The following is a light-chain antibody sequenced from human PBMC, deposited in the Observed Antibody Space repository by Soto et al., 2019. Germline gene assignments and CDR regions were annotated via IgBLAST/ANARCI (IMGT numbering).Light chain of an antibody. CDR2: GAS. J-gene: IGKJ3*01. V-gene: IGKV3-20*01. Sequence: EIVLTQSPGTLSLSPGERATLSCRASQSVNSNYVAWYQQKPGQAPRVLMYGASRRATGIPDRFSGSGSGTDFTLTISRLEPEDFAVYYCQQYGSSPFTFGPGTKVDIK. CDR3: QQYGSSPFT. CDR1: QSVNSNY.